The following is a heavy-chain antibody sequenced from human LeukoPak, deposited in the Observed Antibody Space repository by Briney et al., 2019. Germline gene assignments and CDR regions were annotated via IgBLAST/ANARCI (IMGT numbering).Heavy chain of an antibody. V-gene: IGHV3-23*01. CDR1: GFTFSSYG. Sequence: GGSRRLSCAASGFTFSSYGMSWVRQAPGKGLEWVSSISDSGDSTYYADSVKSRFTFSRDNSKNTLYLQMNSLRAEDTAVYYCAKGIPLTVFDYWGQGTLVTVSS. D-gene: IGHD3-9*01. CDR2: ISDSGDST. CDR3: AKGIPLTVFDY. J-gene: IGHJ4*02.